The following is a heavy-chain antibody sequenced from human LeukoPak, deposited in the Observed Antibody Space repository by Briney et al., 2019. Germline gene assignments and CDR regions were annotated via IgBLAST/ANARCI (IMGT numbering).Heavy chain of an antibody. D-gene: IGHD5-18*01. CDR2: IYYGGST. Sequence: SETLSLTCTVSGGSISSSSNYWGWIRQPPEKGLEWIGSIYYGGSTYYNPSLKSRVTISVDTSKNQFSLKLRSVTAADTAVYYCARDGLWIQNAFDSWGQGTMVTVSS. J-gene: IGHJ3*02. CDR3: ARDGLWIQNAFDS. CDR1: GGSISSSSNY. V-gene: IGHV4-39*07.